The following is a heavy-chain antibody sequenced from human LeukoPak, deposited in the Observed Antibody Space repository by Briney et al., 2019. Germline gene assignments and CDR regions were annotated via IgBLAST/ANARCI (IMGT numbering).Heavy chain of an antibody. Sequence: ASVKVSCMASGGTFSNYAISWVRQAPGQGLEWMGGIIPIFHTTNYAQKFQGRVTITADKSTTTAYMELSSLKSEDTAVYYCARPRFPYYRLSGPDYYYMDVWGKGTTVTVSS. CDR3: ARPRFPYYRLSGPDYYYMDV. CDR1: GGTFSNYA. J-gene: IGHJ6*03. V-gene: IGHV1-69*06. D-gene: IGHD3-10*01. CDR2: IIPIFHTT.